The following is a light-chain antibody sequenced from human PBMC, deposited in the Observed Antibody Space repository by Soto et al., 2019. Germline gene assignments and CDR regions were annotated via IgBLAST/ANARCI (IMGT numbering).Light chain of an antibody. J-gene: IGKJ4*01. CDR3: QQSYSTPPSLT. CDR1: QSISSY. V-gene: IGKV1-39*01. CDR2: AAS. Sequence: DLPMTQSPSSLSASVGDRVTITCRASQSISSYLNWYQQKPGKAPKLLIYAASSLQSGVPSRFSGSGSGTDFTLTISSLQPEDFATYYCQQSYSTPPSLTFGGGTKVEIK.